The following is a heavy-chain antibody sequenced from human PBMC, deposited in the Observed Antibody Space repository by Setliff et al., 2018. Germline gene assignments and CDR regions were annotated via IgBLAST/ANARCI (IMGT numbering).Heavy chain of an antibody. Sequence: KPSETLSLTCTVSGASISDYYWTWIRQHAGKELEWIVRVSASGSTTYNPSLKSRVTMSVDTSRNQISLNLTSVTAAYTAMYYCARERTIFGILVISGWFDPWGQGTVVTVSS. CDR1: GASISDYY. CDR3: ARERTIFGILVISGWFDP. J-gene: IGHJ5*02. CDR2: VSASGST. V-gene: IGHV4-4*07. D-gene: IGHD3-3*01.